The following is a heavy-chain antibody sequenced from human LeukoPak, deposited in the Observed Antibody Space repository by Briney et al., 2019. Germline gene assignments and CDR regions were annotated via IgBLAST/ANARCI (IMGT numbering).Heavy chain of an antibody. V-gene: IGHV4-61*02. CDR2: IYTSGST. Sequence: PSQTLSLTCTVSGGSISSGSYYWSWIRQPAGKGLGWLGRIYTSGSTNYNPSLKSRVTIPVDTSKNQFSLKLSSVTAADTAVYYCARVVRAHSHYYYMDVWGKGTTVTVSS. CDR1: GGSISSGSYY. J-gene: IGHJ6*03. D-gene: IGHD2-21*01. CDR3: ARVVRAHSHYYYMDV.